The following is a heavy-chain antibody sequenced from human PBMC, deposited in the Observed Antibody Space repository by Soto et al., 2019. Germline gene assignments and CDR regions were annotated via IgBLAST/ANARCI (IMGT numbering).Heavy chain of an antibody. D-gene: IGHD2-15*01. J-gene: IGHJ4*02. CDR1: GGSISSYY. CDR2: IYYSGGT. V-gene: IGHV4-59*08. CDR3: AGLARDMFDY. Sequence: SETLSLTCTVSGGSISSYYWSWIRQPPGKGLEWIGYIYYSGGTSYNPSLKSRVTISVDTSKNQFSLKLSSVTAADTAVYYCAGLARDMFDYWGQGTLVTVSS.